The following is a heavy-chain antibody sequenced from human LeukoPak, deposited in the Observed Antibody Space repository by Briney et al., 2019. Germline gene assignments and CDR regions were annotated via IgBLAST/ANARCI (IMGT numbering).Heavy chain of an antibody. CDR1: GYSFTSYG. D-gene: IGHD3-22*01. CDR3: ATVGDSSGSRFDY. J-gene: IGHJ4*02. CDR2: ISTYNGNT. Sequence: ASVKVSCKASGYSFTSYGISWVRQAPGQGLEWMAWISTYNGNTNYAQKLQGRVTMTEDTSTDTAYMELSSLRSEDTAVYYCATVGDSSGSRFDYWGQGTLVTVSS. V-gene: IGHV1-18*01.